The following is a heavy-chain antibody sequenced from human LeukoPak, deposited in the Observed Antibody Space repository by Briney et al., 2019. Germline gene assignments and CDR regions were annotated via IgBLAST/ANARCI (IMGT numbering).Heavy chain of an antibody. V-gene: IGHV4-61*01. CDR2: IYYSGST. CDR3: ARMWLLASRMGMDV. Sequence: LSETLSLTCTVSGGSISSGSYYWSWIRQPPGKGLEWIGYIYYSGSTNYDPSLKSRVTIALDKSRNQFSVKLSSVTAADTAVYYCARMWLLASRMGMDVWGKGTTVTVSS. CDR1: GGSISSGSYY. J-gene: IGHJ6*03. D-gene: IGHD4-23*01.